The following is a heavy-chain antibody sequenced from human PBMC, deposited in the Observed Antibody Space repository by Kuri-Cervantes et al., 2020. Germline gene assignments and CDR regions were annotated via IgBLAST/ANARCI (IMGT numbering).Heavy chain of an antibody. CDR1: GGSVSRGSFY. Sequence: ESLKISCAVTGGSVSRGSFYWSWIRQPPGKGLEWIGYMHYSGGTNYNPSLKNRVTISLDRPKNQVSLELRSLTAADTALYFCARGDYYSQYEITVNFHSWGQGIWVTVSS. V-gene: IGHV4-61*01. CDR3: ARGDYYSQYEITVNFHS. D-gene: IGHD3-22*01. J-gene: IGHJ4*02. CDR2: MHYSGGT.